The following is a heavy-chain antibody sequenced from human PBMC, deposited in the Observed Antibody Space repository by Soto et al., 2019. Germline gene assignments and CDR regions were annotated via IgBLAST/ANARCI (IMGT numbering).Heavy chain of an antibody. J-gene: IGHJ5*02. Sequence: SETLSLTCTVSGGSISSYYWSWIRQPPGKGLEWIGYIYYSGSTNYNPSLKSRVNISVDTSKNQFSLKLSSVTAADTAVYYCARQGYSSSWSSLGWFDPWGQGTLVTVSS. CDR3: ARQGYSSSWSSLGWFDP. V-gene: IGHV4-59*08. D-gene: IGHD6-13*01. CDR2: IYYSGST. CDR1: GGSISSYY.